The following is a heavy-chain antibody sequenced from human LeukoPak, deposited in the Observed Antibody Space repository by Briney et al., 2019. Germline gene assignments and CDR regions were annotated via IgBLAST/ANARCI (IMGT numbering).Heavy chain of an antibody. V-gene: IGHV3-21*04. CDR3: AKKETVVSPGNYFDH. D-gene: IGHD4-23*01. J-gene: IGHJ4*02. Sequence: TGGSLRLSCAASGFSFGSYTMSWVRQAPGKGLEWVAGISSHSDYIYHADSMEGRFTISRDNAKNTLYLQMNSLRTEDTAVYYCAKKETVVSPGNYFDHWGQGTLVTVSS. CDR1: GFSFGSYT. CDR2: ISSHSDYI.